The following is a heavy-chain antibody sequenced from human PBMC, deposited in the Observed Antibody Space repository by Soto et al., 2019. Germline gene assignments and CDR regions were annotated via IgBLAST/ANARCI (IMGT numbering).Heavy chain of an antibody. CDR1: GFTFSSYG. CDR3: ASSQLEHDYYGMDV. V-gene: IGHV3-33*01. D-gene: IGHD1-1*01. CDR2: IWYDGSNK. Sequence: GGSLRLSCAASGFTFSSYGMHWVRQAPGKGLEWVAVIWYDGSNKYYADSVKGRFTISRDNSKNTLYLQMNSLRAEDTAVYYCASSQLEHDYYGMDVWGQGTTVTVS. J-gene: IGHJ6*02.